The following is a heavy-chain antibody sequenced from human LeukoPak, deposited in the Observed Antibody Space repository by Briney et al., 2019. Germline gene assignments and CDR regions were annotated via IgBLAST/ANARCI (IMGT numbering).Heavy chain of an antibody. Sequence: SETLSLTCTISGGSISNYYWSWIRQSPGKGLEWIGYSYYSGSTTSNPSLQSRVTISLDTSKNQFSLKLSSVTAADTAVYYCARGSYGSGSYYKKEYYFDYWGQGTLVTVSS. V-gene: IGHV4-59*12. CDR2: SYYSGST. J-gene: IGHJ4*02. D-gene: IGHD3-10*01. CDR1: GGSISNYY. CDR3: ARGSYGSGSYYKKEYYFDY.